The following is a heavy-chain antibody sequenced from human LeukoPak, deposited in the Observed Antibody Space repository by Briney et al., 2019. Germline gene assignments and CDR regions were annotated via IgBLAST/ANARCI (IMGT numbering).Heavy chain of an antibody. CDR3: ARGYTYGLDF. CDR1: GFTFSTYE. J-gene: IGHJ4*02. Sequence: PGGSLRLSCAASGFTFSTYEMNWVRQAPGKGLEWVSYISSSGSTIYYADSVKGRFTISRHNAKNSLYLQMNSLRAEDTAIYYCARGYTYGLDFWGPRTLVTVSS. CDR2: ISSSGSTI. V-gene: IGHV3-48*03. D-gene: IGHD5-18*01.